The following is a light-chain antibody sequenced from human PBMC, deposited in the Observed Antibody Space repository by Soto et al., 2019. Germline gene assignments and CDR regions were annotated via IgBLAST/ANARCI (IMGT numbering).Light chain of an antibody. CDR2: GAS. CDR1: PSINSSY. CDR3: QQYGGSPPYT. V-gene: IGKV3-20*01. Sequence: VLTQSPGTLSLSPGERATISCRASPSINSSYLAWYQHKPGQAPRLLFYGASSRATGIPHRFSGSASGTAFTLTTSRLEPADCGVYYCQQYGGSPPYTFGQGTRLEIK. J-gene: IGKJ2*01.